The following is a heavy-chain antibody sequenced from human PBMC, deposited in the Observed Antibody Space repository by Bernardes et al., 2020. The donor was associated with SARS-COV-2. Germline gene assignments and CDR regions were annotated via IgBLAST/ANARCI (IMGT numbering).Heavy chain of an antibody. Sequence: GGSLRLSCAASGFAFSSYTVYWVRQAPGKGLEWVSSISSTSSYIYYVDSVKGRFTISRDNAKNSLYLQMNSLRAEDTAVYYCVRRGVAGAYGMDVWGQGTTVTVSS. CDR1: GFAFSSYT. CDR3: VRRGVAGAYGMDV. CDR2: ISSTSSYI. V-gene: IGHV3-21*01. J-gene: IGHJ6*02. D-gene: IGHD2-15*01.